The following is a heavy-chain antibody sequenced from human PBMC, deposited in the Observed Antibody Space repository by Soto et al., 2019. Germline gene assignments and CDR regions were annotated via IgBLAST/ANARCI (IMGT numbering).Heavy chain of an antibody. Sequence: QVQLVQSGAEVKKPGASVKISCKASGYTFTDYAMHWVRQAPGQRLEWMGWITAANGNTKYSENFQGRVTLTSDTSASTAHMELSSLRSEDTSMYFCVRDGVGAARLAYWGQGTLVTVSS. CDR2: ITAANGNT. CDR1: GYTFTDYA. V-gene: IGHV1-3*01. D-gene: IGHD2-15*01. J-gene: IGHJ4*02. CDR3: VRDGVGAARLAY.